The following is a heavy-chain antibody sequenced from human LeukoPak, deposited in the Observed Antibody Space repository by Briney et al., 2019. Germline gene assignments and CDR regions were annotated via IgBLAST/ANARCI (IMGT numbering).Heavy chain of an antibody. V-gene: IGHV3-7*01. D-gene: IGHD6-13*01. CDR2: MKQDGSEK. CDR3: ARKKGRNSSSSPAHWFDP. CDR1: GFTFSSYW. J-gene: IGHJ5*02. Sequence: PGGSLRLSCAASGFTFSSYWMSWVRQAPGKGLEWVANMKQDGSEKYYVDSVKGRFTISRDNAKNSLYLQMSSLRAEDTAVYYCARKKGRNSSSSPAHWFDPWGQGTLVTVSS.